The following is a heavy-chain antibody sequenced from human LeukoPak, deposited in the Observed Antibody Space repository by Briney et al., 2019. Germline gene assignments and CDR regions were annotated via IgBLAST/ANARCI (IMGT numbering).Heavy chain of an antibody. J-gene: IGHJ4*02. V-gene: IGHV3-30*02. CDR1: GFIFSSYG. CDR3: AKEGLNIATRDFFDS. CDR2: IRYDGSKK. Sequence: PGGSLRLSCAASGFIFSSYGMHWVRQAPGKGLEWVAFIRYDGSKKYYADSVKGRFTISRDNSKNTLYLQMNSLRAEDTAVYYCAKEGLNIATRDFFDSWGQGTLVTVSS. D-gene: IGHD6-6*01.